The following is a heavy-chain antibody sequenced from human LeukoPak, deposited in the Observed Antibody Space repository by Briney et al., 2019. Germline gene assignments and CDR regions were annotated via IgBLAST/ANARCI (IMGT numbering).Heavy chain of an antibody. CDR1: GFTFSNYS. J-gene: IGHJ3*01. V-gene: IGHV3-7*01. Sequence: GSLRLSCAASGFTFSNYSMNWVRQAPGKGLEWVANIIQDGSERYYVGSVKGRFTISRDNAKNSLYLQMNSLRAEDTAVYYCAREGASTISHAFDVWGQGTMVTVSS. CDR3: AREGASTISHAFDV. D-gene: IGHD3-16*01. CDR2: IIQDGSER.